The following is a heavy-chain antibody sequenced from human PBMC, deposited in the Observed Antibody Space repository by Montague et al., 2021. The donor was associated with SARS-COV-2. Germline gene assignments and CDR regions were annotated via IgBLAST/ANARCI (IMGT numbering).Heavy chain of an antibody. D-gene: IGHD3-10*01. CDR3: AKGLSSGSYYSSYFDY. J-gene: IGHJ4*02. Sequence: SLRLPCAVSGFTFSSYAMRWVRQAPGKGLEWVSVISCSGGSTYYADSVKGRFTISRDTSKNTLYLQMNSLRAEDTAVYYCAKGLSSGSYYSSYFDYWGQGTLVTVSS. V-gene: IGHV3-23*01. CDR1: GFTFSSYA. CDR2: ISCSGGST.